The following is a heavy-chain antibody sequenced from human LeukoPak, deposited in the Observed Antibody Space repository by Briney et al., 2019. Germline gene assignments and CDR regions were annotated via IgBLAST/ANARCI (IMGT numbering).Heavy chain of an antibody. CDR1: GGSISSYY. Sequence: SETLSLTCTVSGGSISSYYWSRIRQPPGKGLEWIGYIYYSGSTNYNPSLKSRVTISVDTSKNQFSLKLSSVTAADTAVYYCARGNYDNSGYYQNYFDYWGQGTLVTVSS. CDR2: IYYSGST. V-gene: IGHV4-59*01. D-gene: IGHD3-22*01. CDR3: ARGNYDNSGYYQNYFDY. J-gene: IGHJ4*02.